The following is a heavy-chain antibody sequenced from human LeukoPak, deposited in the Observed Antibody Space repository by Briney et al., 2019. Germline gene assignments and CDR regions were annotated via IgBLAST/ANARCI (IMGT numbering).Heavy chain of an antibody. J-gene: IGHJ4*02. CDR2: IKQDGSEK. CDR1: GFTFSSYW. Sequence: GGSLRLSCAASGFTFSSYWMSWVRQAPGKGLEWVANIKQDGSEKYYVDSVKGRFTISRDNAKNSLYLQMNSLRAEDTAVYYCARPRVDFWSGYSYYFDYWGQGTLVTVSS. D-gene: IGHD3-3*01. CDR3: ARPRVDFWSGYSYYFDY. V-gene: IGHV3-7*01.